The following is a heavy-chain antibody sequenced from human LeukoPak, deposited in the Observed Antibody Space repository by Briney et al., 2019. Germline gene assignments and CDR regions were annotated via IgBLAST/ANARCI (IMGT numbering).Heavy chain of an antibody. CDR1: GYTFISYY. CDR3: ARGNIAVPGTPYYFEY. J-gene: IGHJ4*02. V-gene: IGHV1-46*01. CDR2: INLRGGHT. Sequence: ASVKVSCKASGYTFISYYMHWVRQAPGQGLEWMGIINLRGGHTSYAQNFQGRVTMTRDTSISTAYMEVSSLRSEDTAVYYCARGNIAVPGTPYYFEYWGQGTLVTVSS. D-gene: IGHD6-19*01.